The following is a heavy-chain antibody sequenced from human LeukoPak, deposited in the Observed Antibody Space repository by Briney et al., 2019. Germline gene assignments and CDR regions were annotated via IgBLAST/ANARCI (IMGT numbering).Heavy chain of an antibody. CDR1: GYSFTSYW. CDR2: IYPGDSNT. V-gene: IGHV5-51*01. J-gene: IGHJ4*02. Sequence: LGESLKISCKGSGYSFTSYWIGWVRQMPGKGLEWMGIIYPGDSNTRYSPSFQGQVTISADKSISTAYLQWSSLKASDTAMYYCASPAVVTATDPPIDWGQGTLVTVSS. CDR3: ASPAVVTATDPPID. D-gene: IGHD2-21*02.